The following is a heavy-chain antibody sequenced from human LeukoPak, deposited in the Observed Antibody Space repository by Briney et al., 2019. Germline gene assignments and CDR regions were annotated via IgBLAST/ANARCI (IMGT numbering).Heavy chain of an antibody. J-gene: IGHJ4*02. CDR2: MNPNSGKR. D-gene: IGHD3-16*02. CDR1: RYILNNYD. V-gene: IGHV1-8*01. Sequence: GSAKDSRKASRYILNNYDINWVRQATGQGLEWMGWMNPNSGKRVYAQKFQGRVTMTTNSSINTAYMELTSLTSDDTAVYYCAKGLRSDCWGQGTLVTVSS. CDR3: AKGLRSDC.